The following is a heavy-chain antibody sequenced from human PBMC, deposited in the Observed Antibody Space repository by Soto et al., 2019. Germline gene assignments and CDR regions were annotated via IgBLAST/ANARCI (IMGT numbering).Heavy chain of an antibody. CDR1: GGSISSGGYY. V-gene: IGHV4-31*03. J-gene: IGHJ5*02. Sequence: LSLTCTVSGGSISSGGYYWSWIRQHPGKGLEWIGYIYYSGSTYYNPSLKSRVTISVDTSKNQFSLKLSSVTAADTAVYYCARAQYSSSSGPDWFDPWGQGTLVTVSS. D-gene: IGHD6-6*01. CDR2: IYYSGST. CDR3: ARAQYSSSSGPDWFDP.